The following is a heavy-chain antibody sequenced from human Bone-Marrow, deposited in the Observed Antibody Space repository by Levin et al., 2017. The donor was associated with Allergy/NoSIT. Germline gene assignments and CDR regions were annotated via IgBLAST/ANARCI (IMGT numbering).Heavy chain of an antibody. D-gene: IGHD6-6*01. CDR2: ISGSGGST. Sequence: PGGSLRLSCAASGFTFSSYAMSWVRQAPGKGLEWVSAISGSGGSTYYADSVKGRFTISRDNSKNTLYLQMNSLRAEDTAVYYCAKGCTDHPNSSSSNYYYYGMDVWGQGTTVTVSS. J-gene: IGHJ6*02. V-gene: IGHV3-23*01. CDR1: GFTFSSYA. CDR3: AKGCTDHPNSSSSNYYYYGMDV.